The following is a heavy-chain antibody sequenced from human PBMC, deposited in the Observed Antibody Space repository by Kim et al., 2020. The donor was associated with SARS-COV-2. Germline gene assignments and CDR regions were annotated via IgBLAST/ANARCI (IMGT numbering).Heavy chain of an antibody. V-gene: IGHV3-30*04. CDR1: GFTFSSYA. CDR2: ISYDGSNK. CDR3: AREADGYNYVIEAPYYYYYYGMDV. Sequence: GGSLRLSCAASGFTFSSYAMHWVRQAPGKGLEWVAVISYDGSNKYYADSVKGRFTISRDNSKNTLYLQMNSLRAEDTAVYYCAREADGYNYVIEAPYYYYYYGMDVWGQGTTVTVSS. D-gene: IGHD5-12*01. J-gene: IGHJ6*02.